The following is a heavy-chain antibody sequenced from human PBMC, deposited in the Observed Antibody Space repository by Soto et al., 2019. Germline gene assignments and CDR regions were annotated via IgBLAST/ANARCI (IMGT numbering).Heavy chain of an antibody. J-gene: IGHJ4*02. D-gene: IGHD6-13*01. CDR3: VRYGSSWFYFDY. V-gene: IGHV4-59*01. Sequence: QVRLQESGPGLVKPSETLSLTCTVSGGSISSYYWSWIRQPPGKGLEWIGYIYYSGSTNYNPSLKSRVTISVDASKNQFSLKLSSVIAADTAVYYCVRYGSSWFYFDYWGQGALVTVSS. CDR2: IYYSGST. CDR1: GGSISSYY.